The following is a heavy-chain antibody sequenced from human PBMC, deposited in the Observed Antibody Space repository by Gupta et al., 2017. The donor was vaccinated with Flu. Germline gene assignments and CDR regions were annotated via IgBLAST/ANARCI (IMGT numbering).Heavy chain of an antibody. Sequence: ASGFTFDDYGMSWVRQAPGKGLAWVSGINWNGGSTGYADFVKGRFTISRDNAKNSMYLQMNSLRDEETALYHCARTYGDYVDHMDVWGQGTTVTVSS. CDR3: ARTYGDYVDHMDV. CDR2: INWNGGST. CDR1: GFTFDDYG. V-gene: IGHV3-20*01. J-gene: IGHJ6*02. D-gene: IGHD4-17*01.